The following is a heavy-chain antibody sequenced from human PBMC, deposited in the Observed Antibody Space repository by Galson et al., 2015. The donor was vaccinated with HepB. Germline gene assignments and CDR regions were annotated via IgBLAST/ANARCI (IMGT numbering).Heavy chain of an antibody. CDR3: TCVLRWSGYYHVDY. V-gene: IGHV3-15*01. CDR1: GFTFSNAW. CDR2: IKSKTDGGTT. D-gene: IGHD3-3*01. Sequence: SLRLSCAASGFTFSNAWMTWVRQAPGKGLEWVGHIKSKTDGGTTDYAAPVKGRFTISRDDSKNRLYLQMNSLKTEDTAVYYCTCVLRWSGYYHVDYWGQGTLVTVSS. J-gene: IGHJ4*02.